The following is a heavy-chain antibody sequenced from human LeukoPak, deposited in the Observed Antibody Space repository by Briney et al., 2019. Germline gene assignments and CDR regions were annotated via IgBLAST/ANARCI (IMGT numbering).Heavy chain of an antibody. Sequence: QSGGSLRLSCAASGFTFNTYAMSWVRQAPGKGLEWVSTIVGSGDSTYYADSVKGRFTISRDNSKSTVYLQTNSLRAEDTAVYYCAKGFYFGSGSYRYFDYWGQGTLVTVSS. CDR1: GFTFNTYA. CDR3: AKGFYFGSGSYRYFDY. CDR2: IVGSGDST. D-gene: IGHD3-10*01. J-gene: IGHJ4*02. V-gene: IGHV3-23*01.